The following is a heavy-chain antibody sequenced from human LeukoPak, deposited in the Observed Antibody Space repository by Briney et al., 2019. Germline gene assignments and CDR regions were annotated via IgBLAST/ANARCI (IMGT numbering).Heavy chain of an antibody. CDR2: ISGSGGST. D-gene: IGHD2-15*01. CDR3: AKNGDCSGGNCYSSLDY. CDR1: GFTLRSYA. V-gene: IGHV3-23*01. Sequence: PGGSLRLSCEASGFTLRSYAMSWVRQAPGKGLEWVSLISGSGGSTYYGDSVKGRLTISRDNSKNTLYLQMNSLRAEDTAVYYCAKNGDCSGGNCYSSLDYWGQGTLVTVSS. J-gene: IGHJ4*02.